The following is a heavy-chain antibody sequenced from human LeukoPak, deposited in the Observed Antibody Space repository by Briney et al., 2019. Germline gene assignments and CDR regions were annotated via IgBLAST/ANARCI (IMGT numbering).Heavy chain of an antibody. CDR3: ARELRATVTNHYYYGMDV. CDR2: ISYDGSNK. V-gene: IGHV3-30*04. CDR1: GFTFSSYA. J-gene: IGHJ6*04. D-gene: IGHD4-17*01. Sequence: GRSLRLSCAASGFTFSSYAMHWVRQAPGKGLEWVAVISYDGSNKYYADSVKGRFTISRDNSKNTLYLQMNSLRAEDTAVYYCARELRATVTNHYYYGMDVWGKGTTVTVSS.